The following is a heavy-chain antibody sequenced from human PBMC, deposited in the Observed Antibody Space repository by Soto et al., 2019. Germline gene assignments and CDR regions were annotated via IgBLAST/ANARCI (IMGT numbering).Heavy chain of an antibody. J-gene: IGHJ5*02. V-gene: IGHV3-23*01. CDR3: AKSAWFGELSSNWFDP. CDR2: ISGSGGST. CDR1: GFTFSSYA. D-gene: IGHD3-10*01. Sequence: GGSLRLSCAASGFTFSSYAMSWVRQAPGKGLEWVSAISGSGGSTYYADSVKGRFTISRDNSKNTLYLQMNSLRAEDTAVYYCAKSAWFGELSSNWFDPWGQGTLVTVSS.